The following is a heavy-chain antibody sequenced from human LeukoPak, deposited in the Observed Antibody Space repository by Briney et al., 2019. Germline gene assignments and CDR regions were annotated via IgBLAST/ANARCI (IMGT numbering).Heavy chain of an antibody. D-gene: IGHD6-19*01. J-gene: IGHJ4*02. CDR3: ASGDASVAGTFDY. CDR1: GXTFSDYY. Sequence: GGSLRLSCAASGXTFSDYYVSWIRQAPGKGLEWVSYTSSGSGYTNYADSVKGRFTISRDNAKNSLYLQMNTLRVEDTAVYYCASGDASVAGTFDYWGQGTLVTVSS. V-gene: IGHV3-11*06. CDR2: TSSGSGYT.